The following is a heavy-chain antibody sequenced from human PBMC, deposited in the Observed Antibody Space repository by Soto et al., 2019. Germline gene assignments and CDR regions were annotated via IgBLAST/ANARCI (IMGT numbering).Heavy chain of an antibody. D-gene: IGHD2-15*01. J-gene: IGHJ4*02. Sequence: ASVKVSCKASGYTFTSYDINWVRQATGQGLGWMGWMNPNSGNTGYAQKFQGRVTMTRNTSISTAYMELSSLRSEDTAVYYCARGSRYCSGGSCYSLFDYWGQGTLVTVSS. CDR1: GYTFTSYD. CDR2: MNPNSGNT. CDR3: ARGSRYCSGGSCYSLFDY. V-gene: IGHV1-8*01.